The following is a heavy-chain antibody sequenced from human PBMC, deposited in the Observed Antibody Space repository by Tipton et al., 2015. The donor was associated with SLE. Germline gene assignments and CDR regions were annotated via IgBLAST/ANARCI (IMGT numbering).Heavy chain of an antibody. CDR2: IFPSGST. CDR1: GGSISGYY. D-gene: IGHD6-19*01. V-gene: IGHV4-4*08. J-gene: IGHJ4*02. CDR3: ARHERWPHFDY. Sequence: TLSLTCTVSGGSISGYYWTWIRQPPGKGLEWIGYIFPSGSTNYNPSLKSRVTISVDTSKNQFSLKLRSMTAADTAVYYCARHERWPHFDYWGQGTLVTVSS.